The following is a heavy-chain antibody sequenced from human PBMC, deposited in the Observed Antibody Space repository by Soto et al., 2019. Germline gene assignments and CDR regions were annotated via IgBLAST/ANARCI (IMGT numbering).Heavy chain of an antibody. J-gene: IGHJ4*02. D-gene: IGHD3-10*01. CDR2: IVPIFGKA. CDR3: ARGRDGSNYYFDY. V-gene: IGHV1-69*01. CDR1: GGTFSDSV. Sequence: QVQLVQSGPEVKKPGSSVKVSCKASGGTFSDSVTSWVRQAPGQGLEWMGGIVPIFGKANLAEKFQDRVTITADESTSTAYMELSSLRSEYSAVYYCARGRDGSNYYFDYWGQGTLVTVSS.